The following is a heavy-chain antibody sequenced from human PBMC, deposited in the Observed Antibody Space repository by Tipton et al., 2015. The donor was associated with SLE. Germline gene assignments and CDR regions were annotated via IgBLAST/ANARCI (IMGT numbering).Heavy chain of an antibody. V-gene: IGHV4-61*09. Sequence: TLSLTCTVSGYSISSGYYWSWIRQPAGKGLEWIGYIYTSGSTNYNPSLKSRVTISVDTSKNQFSLKLSSVTAADTAVYYCARDEWYGSYYYGMDVWGQGTTVTVSS. CDR1: GYSISSGYY. CDR2: IYTSGST. J-gene: IGHJ6*02. CDR3: ARDEWYGSYYYGMDV. D-gene: IGHD3-3*01.